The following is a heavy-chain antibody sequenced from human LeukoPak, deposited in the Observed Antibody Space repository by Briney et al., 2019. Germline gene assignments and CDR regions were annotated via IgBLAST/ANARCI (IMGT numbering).Heavy chain of an antibody. D-gene: IGHD3-16*01. CDR3: ARGWGGYYYFDY. CDR2: IKQDGSEK. Sequence: PGGSLRLSCAASGFTFSGYWMSWVRQASGKGLEWVANIKQDGSEKFYVDSVKGRFTISRDNAKNSLYLQMNSLRAEDTAVYYCARGWGGYYYFDYWGQGTLVTVSS. V-gene: IGHV3-7*01. CDR1: GFTFSGYW. J-gene: IGHJ4*02.